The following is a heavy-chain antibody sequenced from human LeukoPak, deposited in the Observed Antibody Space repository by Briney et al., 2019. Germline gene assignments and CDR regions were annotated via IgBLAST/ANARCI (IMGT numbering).Heavy chain of an antibody. Sequence: GGSLRLSCAASGFTFSSYAIHWVRQAPVKGLEWVAVISYDGSNKYYADSVKGRFTISRDNSKNTLNLQMDSLRAEDTAVYYCTSLGLRFDYWGQGTLVTVSS. CDR1: GFTFSSYA. CDR3: TSLGLRFDY. V-gene: IGHV3-30-3*01. J-gene: IGHJ4*02. D-gene: IGHD7-27*01. CDR2: ISYDGSNK.